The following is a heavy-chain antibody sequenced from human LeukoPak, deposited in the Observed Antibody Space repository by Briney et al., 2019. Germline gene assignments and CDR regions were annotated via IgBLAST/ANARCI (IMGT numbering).Heavy chain of an antibody. CDR2: INAGNGNT. Sequence: GASVKVSCKASQYAFTYYAVHWVRQAPGQRLEWMGWINAGNGNTKYSQKFQGRVTITRDTSASTAYMELSNLRSEDTAVYYCALFDYDSWSAYLHWGQGTLVTVSS. J-gene: IGHJ4*02. V-gene: IGHV1-3*01. D-gene: IGHD3-3*01. CDR1: QYAFTYYA. CDR3: ALFDYDSWSAYLH.